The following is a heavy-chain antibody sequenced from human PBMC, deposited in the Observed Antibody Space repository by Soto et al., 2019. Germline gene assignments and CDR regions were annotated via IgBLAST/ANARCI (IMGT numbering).Heavy chain of an antibody. Sequence: ASVKVSCKASGYSLTTYGISWVRQAPGQGLEWMGWISANTDSAKYAQKLQGRITVTTDTSTSTAYMELRSLRSDDTAVYYCAREYCNRSNCYGPDYWGQGTLVTVSS. V-gene: IGHV1-18*01. CDR2: ISANTDSA. J-gene: IGHJ4*01. D-gene: IGHD2-2*01. CDR1: GYSLTTYG. CDR3: AREYCNRSNCYGPDY.